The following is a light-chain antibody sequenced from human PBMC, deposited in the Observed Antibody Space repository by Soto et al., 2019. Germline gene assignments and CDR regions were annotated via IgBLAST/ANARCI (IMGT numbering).Light chain of an antibody. J-gene: IGKJ4*01. CDR2: DAS. CDR1: QDISNH. CDR3: QQYDNLSPLT. V-gene: IGKV1-33*01. Sequence: DIQMTQSPSSLSASVGDRVTITCQASQDISNHLNWYQQKPGKAPKLLIYDASNLETGVPSRFSGSGSGTDFTLTINSLQPEDIATYYCQQYDNLSPLTFGGGTKVEIK.